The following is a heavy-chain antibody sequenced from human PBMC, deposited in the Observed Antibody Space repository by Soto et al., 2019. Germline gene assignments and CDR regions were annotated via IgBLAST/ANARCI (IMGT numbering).Heavy chain of an antibody. V-gene: IGHV3-30*18. D-gene: IGHD4-17*01. J-gene: IGHJ6*02. CDR1: GFTFSSYG. Sequence: GGSLRLSCAASGFTFSSYGMHWVRQAPGKGLEWVAVISYDGSNKYYADSVKGRFTISRDNSKNTLYLQMNSLRAEDTAVYYCAKDLGTTVTLGYYYYYGMDVWGQGTTVTVSS. CDR3: AKDLGTTVTLGYYYYYGMDV. CDR2: ISYDGSNK.